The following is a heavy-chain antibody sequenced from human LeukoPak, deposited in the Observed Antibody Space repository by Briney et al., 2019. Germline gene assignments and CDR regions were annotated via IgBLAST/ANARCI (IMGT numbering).Heavy chain of an antibody. D-gene: IGHD1-26*01. CDR2: INHSGST. Sequence: SETLSLTCAVYGGSFSGYYWSWIRQPPGKGLEWIGEINHSGSTNYNPSLKSRVTISVDTSKNQFSLKLSSVTAADTAVYYCARDVSGSYRVDVFDPWGQGTLVTVSS. CDR1: GGSFSGYY. V-gene: IGHV4-34*01. J-gene: IGHJ5*02. CDR3: ARDVSGSYRVDVFDP.